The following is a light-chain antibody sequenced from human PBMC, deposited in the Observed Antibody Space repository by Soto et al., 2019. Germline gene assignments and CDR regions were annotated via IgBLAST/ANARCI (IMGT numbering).Light chain of an antibody. Sequence: NFMLTQPHSVSNSPGKTITISCTGTGGKIASNYVQWYQQRPGSAPTPVIYEDNQRPSGVPDRFSASIDTSTNSASLVISGLKVEDEAVYYCQSYDTNSFYVFGTGTKLTVL. CDR1: GGKIASNY. J-gene: IGLJ1*01. CDR2: EDN. V-gene: IGLV6-57*02. CDR3: QSYDTNSFYV.